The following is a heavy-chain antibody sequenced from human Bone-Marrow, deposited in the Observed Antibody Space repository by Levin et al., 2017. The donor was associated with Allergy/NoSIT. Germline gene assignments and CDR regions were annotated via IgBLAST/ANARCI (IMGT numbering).Heavy chain of an antibody. V-gene: IGHV3-66*04. CDR2: IYSGGGT. CDR3: ARLDFNDGSYY. J-gene: IGHJ4*02. D-gene: IGHD3-10*01. CDR1: GFTVSNNY. Sequence: GGSLRLSCAVSGFTVSNNYMSWVRQAPGKGLEWVSLIYSGGGTHYADSVKARFTISRDNSKNTVYLQMNSLRAEDTAFYYCARLDFNDGSYYWGQGTLVTVSS.